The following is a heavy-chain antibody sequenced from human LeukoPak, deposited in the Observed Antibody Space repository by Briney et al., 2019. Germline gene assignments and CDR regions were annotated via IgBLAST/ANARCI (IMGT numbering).Heavy chain of an antibody. CDR3: ASDLGHGWSNYFDY. J-gene: IGHJ4*02. D-gene: IGHD6-19*01. Sequence: SQTLSLTCAISGDSVSTNSAAWNWIRQSPSRGLEWLGRTYYRSKWYNDFALSVKSRITINPDTSKNQFSLQLNSVTPEDTAVYYCASDLGHGWSNYFDYWGQGTLVTVSS. CDR2: TYYRSKWYN. CDR1: GDSVSTNSAA. V-gene: IGHV6-1*01.